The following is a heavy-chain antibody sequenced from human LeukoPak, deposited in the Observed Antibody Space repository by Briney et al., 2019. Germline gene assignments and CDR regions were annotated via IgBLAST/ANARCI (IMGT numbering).Heavy chain of an antibody. J-gene: IGHJ6*03. CDR3: ASSGDSSGYYYYYYYMDV. CDR2: IKQDGSEK. Sequence: PGGSLRLSCAASGFTFSSYWMSWVRQAPGKGLEWVANIKQDGSEKYYVDSVKGRFTISRDNAKNSLYLQMNSLRAEDTAVYYCASSGDSSGYYYYYYYMDVWGKGTTVTISS. V-gene: IGHV3-7*01. CDR1: GFTFSSYW. D-gene: IGHD3-22*01.